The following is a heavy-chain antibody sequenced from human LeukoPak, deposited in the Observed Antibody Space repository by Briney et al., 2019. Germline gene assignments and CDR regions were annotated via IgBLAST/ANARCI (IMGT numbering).Heavy chain of an antibody. J-gene: IGHJ4*02. D-gene: IGHD1-26*01. Sequence: GGSLRLSCAASGFTFSIYSMNWVRQAPGKGLEWVSSITSSSSHTFYADSVKGRFTISRDNAKSSLYLQMNNLRADDTAVYYCASEGVVGVTAHFDYWGQGTLVTVSS. CDR2: ITSSSSHT. CDR1: GFTFSIYS. V-gene: IGHV3-21*01. CDR3: ASEGVVGVTAHFDY.